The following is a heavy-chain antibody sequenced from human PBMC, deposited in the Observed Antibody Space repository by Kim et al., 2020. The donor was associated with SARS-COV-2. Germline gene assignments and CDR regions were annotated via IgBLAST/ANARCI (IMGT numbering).Heavy chain of an antibody. D-gene: IGHD3-10*01. Sequence: IYAQEFQGRVTMTEDTSTDTAYMELSSLRSEDTAVYYCATPGPENYFDYWGQGTLVTVSS. CDR3: ATPGPENYFDY. J-gene: IGHJ4*02. V-gene: IGHV1-24*01.